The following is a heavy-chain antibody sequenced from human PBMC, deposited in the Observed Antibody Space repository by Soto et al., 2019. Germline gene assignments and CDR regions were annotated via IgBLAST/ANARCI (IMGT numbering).Heavy chain of an antibody. CDR2: ISSSSRLI. J-gene: IGHJ4*02. Sequence: EVRLVESGGGLVQPGGSLRLSCAASGFTFRSFSISWFRQAPGKGLEWIAYISSSSRLIYYADSVKGRFTISRDNAKNPVFLQMDSLRAEETALYYCARETSYGGYAYWCQGTQVTVSS. V-gene: IGHV3-48*04. D-gene: IGHD5-12*01. CDR3: ARETSYGGYAY. CDR1: GFTFRSFS.